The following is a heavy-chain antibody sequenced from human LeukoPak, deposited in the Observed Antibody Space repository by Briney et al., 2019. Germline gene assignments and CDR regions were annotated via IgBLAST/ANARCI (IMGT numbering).Heavy chain of an antibody. Sequence: PGGSLRLSCAASGFTFSSYGMHWVRQAPGKGLEWVAVISYDGSNKYYADSVKGRFTISRDNSKNTLYLQMNSLRAEDTAVYYCAKDQLWFGELLLRNWGQGTLVTVSS. CDR3: AKDQLWFGELLLRN. CDR1: GFTFSSYG. D-gene: IGHD3-10*01. CDR2: ISYDGSNK. J-gene: IGHJ4*02. V-gene: IGHV3-30*18.